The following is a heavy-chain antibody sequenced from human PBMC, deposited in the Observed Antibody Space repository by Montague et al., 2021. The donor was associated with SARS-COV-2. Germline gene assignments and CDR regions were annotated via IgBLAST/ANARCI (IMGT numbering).Heavy chain of an antibody. CDR3: AREGLHNWFDP. Sequence: SETLSLTCTVSNGSINSYYWSWVQQPPGKRLEWIGYIYYRGSTNYNPSLESRVTMSIDTSKNQFSLKLRSVTAADTAVYFCAREGLHNWFDPWGQGTLVIVSS. CDR1: NGSINSYY. J-gene: IGHJ5*02. V-gene: IGHV4-59*01. CDR2: IYYRGST.